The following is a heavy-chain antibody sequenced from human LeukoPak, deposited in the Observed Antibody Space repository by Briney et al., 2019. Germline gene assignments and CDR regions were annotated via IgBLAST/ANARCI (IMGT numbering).Heavy chain of an antibody. Sequence: SETLSLTCAVSGGAIGVHFWNWIRQPPGKGLEWIGYVYYTGSTSYNPSPRSRVSISSDKSKNHLSLTLTSVTAADTAVFFCGRDPPGLDGAFDLWGQGTMVTVSS. CDR2: VYYTGST. J-gene: IGHJ3*01. CDR1: GGAIGVHF. CDR3: GRDPPGLDGAFDL. D-gene: IGHD6-19*01. V-gene: IGHV4-59*11.